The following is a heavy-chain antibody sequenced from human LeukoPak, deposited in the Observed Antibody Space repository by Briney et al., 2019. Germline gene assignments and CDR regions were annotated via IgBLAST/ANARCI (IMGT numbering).Heavy chain of an antibody. CDR3: AKDVGRGGTTGTTSVY. CDR1: GFTFSSYA. J-gene: IGHJ4*02. CDR2: ISDGGGST. Sequence: GGSLRLSCAASGFTFSSYAMTWVRQAPGKGLEWVSTISDGGGSTYYSDSVQGRFTVSRDNSNNTLYLQMDSLRVEDTALYYCAKDVGRGGTTGTTSVYWGQGTLVTVSS. D-gene: IGHD1-1*01. V-gene: IGHV3-23*01.